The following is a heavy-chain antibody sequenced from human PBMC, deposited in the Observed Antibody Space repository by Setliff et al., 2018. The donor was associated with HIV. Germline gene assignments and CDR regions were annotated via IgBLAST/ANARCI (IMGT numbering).Heavy chain of an antibody. Sequence: GSLRLSFAASGFTFSDYPMNWVRQAPGKGLEWVSHIYPDSNNIDYTDSVKGRFTISRDNAKNSLYLQMNSLRAEDAAVYYCATDLHWAFDYWGQGSLVTVSS. CDR3: ATDLHWAFDY. D-gene: IGHD7-27*01. CDR1: GFTFSDYP. V-gene: IGHV3-48*01. CDR2: IYPDSNNI. J-gene: IGHJ4*02.